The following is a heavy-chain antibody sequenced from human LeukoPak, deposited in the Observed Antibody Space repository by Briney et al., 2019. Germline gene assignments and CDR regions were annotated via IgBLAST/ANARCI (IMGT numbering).Heavy chain of an antibody. J-gene: IGHJ4*02. D-gene: IGHD3-10*01. CDR1: GYTLTELS. Sequence: ASVTVSCKVSGYTLTELSMHWVRQAPGKGLAWMGGFDPEDGETIYAQKFQGRVTMTEDTSTDTAYMELSSLRSEDTAVYYCATRSGSGSYLYYFDYWGQGTLVTVSS. CDR3: ATRSGSGSYLYYFDY. V-gene: IGHV1-24*01. CDR2: FDPEDGET.